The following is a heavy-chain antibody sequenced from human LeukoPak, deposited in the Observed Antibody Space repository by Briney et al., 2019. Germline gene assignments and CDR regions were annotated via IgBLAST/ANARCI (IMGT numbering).Heavy chain of an antibody. Sequence: APVKPSCKPSVYPFTTYGVSWVRQAPGQGLEWMGWISAYNGNTYDAPVPERRSSSTTDTSTSTAYMELRSLRSDDTAVYYCARDSREFWSAYNNDYWGQGTLVTVSS. D-gene: IGHD3-3*01. CDR3: ARDSREFWSAYNNDY. CDR1: VYPFTTYG. V-gene: IGHV1-18*01. J-gene: IGHJ4*02. CDR2: ISAYNGNT.